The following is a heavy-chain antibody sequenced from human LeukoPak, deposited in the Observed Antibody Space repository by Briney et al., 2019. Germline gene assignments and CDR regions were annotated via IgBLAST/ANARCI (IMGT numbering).Heavy chain of an antibody. CDR1: GFTFSNYW. D-gene: IGHD3-16*01. CDR3: AKIECNDGACNSWGYDY. V-gene: IGHV3-7*01. Sequence: PGGSLRLSCEASGFTFSNYWMSWVRQAPGKGLEWVANIKEDGSAQYYVDSVRGRFIISRDNAKSSHFLHMNGLRDEDTAVYYCAKIECNDGACNSWGYDYWGQGILVTVSS. CDR2: IKEDGSAQ. J-gene: IGHJ4*02.